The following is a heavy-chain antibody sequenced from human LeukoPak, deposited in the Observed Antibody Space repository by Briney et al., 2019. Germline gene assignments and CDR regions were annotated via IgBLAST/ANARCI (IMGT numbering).Heavy chain of an antibody. CDR1: GFSFSNYW. D-gene: IGHD3-16*02. CDR2: TNQDGSGK. Sequence: PGGSLRLSCAVSGFSFSNYWMSWVRQAPGKGLEWVANTNQDGSGKYYPGSVKGRFTISRDNSKNTLYLQLDSLRVEDTAVYYCAKNHERGRYDSFDMWAQGSWVTVSS. CDR3: AKNHERGRYDSFDM. J-gene: IGHJ3*02. V-gene: IGHV3-7*03.